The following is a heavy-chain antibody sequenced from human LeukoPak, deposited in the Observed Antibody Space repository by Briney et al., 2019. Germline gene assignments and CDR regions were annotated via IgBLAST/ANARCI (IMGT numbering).Heavy chain of an antibody. J-gene: IGHJ4*02. CDR2: LKQDGCEI. V-gene: IGHV3-7*03. CDR3: ARRYCSGGSCSFDY. Sequence: PGGSLRLSCVASDFTFSNYWMSWVRQAPGKGLEWVGKLKQDGCEIYYLDSVKGRFTISRDNTKNSLYLQMNSLRAEDTAVYYCARRYCSGGSCSFDYWGQGTVVTVSS. CDR1: DFTFSNYW. D-gene: IGHD2-15*01.